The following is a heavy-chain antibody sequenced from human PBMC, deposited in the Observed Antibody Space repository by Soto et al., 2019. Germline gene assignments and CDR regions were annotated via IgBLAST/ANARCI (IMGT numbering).Heavy chain of an antibody. J-gene: IGHJ5*02. CDR3: VRSVGSTTGWFDP. CDR1: GYSFTNYW. CDR2: IYPGDSHS. Sequence: GESLRISCQGSGYSFTNYWIGWVRQLPGKGLEWMGFIYPGDSHSRYSRSFEGQVTISADKSSSTAYLHWSSLKASDTAMYYCVRSVGSTTGWFDPWGQGTLVTVSS. D-gene: IGHD1-26*01. V-gene: IGHV5-51*01.